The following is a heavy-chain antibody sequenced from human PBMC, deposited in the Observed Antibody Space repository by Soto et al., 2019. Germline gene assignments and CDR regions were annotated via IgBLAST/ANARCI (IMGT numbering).Heavy chain of an antibody. CDR2: INHSGST. V-gene: IGHV4-34*01. CDR3: VAARPPPDYGMDV. CDR1: GGSFSGYY. D-gene: IGHD6-6*01. Sequence: PSEILSLTCAVYGGSFSGYYWSWIRQPPGKGLEWIGEINHSGSTNYNPSLKSRVTISVDTSKNQFSLKLSSVTAADTAVYYCVAARPPPDYGMDVWGQGTTVTVSS. J-gene: IGHJ6*02.